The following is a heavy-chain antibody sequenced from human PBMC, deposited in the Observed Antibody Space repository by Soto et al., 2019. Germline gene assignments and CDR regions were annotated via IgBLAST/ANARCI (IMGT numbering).Heavy chain of an antibody. V-gene: IGHV1-8*01. J-gene: IGHJ5*02. D-gene: IGHD2-8*02. CDR3: SDTGGP. CDR2: VNPNSGET. Sequence: ASVKVSCKASGHSFNKYDINWVRQAPGQGREWMGWVNPNSGETGFAQKFQGRITMTRNTSINTVYMELRSRRSDDTAVYYCSDTGGPWGQGXLVTVYS. CDR1: GHSFNKYD.